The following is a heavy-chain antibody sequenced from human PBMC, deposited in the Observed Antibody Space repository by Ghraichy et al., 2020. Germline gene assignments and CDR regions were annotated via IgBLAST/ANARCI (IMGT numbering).Heavy chain of an antibody. CDR3: ASEGEGSSRHALDY. J-gene: IGHJ4*02. D-gene: IGHD3-16*01. CDR1: GNTFTGYY. Sequence: ASVKVSCKASGNTFTGYYIHWVRQAPGQGLEWMGRINPNSGATNYAQKFQGRVTMTRDTSISTAYMELRRLRSDDTAVYYCASEGEGSSRHALDYWGQGTLVTVSS. V-gene: IGHV1-2*06. CDR2: INPNSGAT.